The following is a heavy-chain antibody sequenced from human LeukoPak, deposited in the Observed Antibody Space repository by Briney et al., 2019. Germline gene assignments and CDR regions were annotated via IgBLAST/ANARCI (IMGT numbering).Heavy chain of an antibody. V-gene: IGHV4-34*01. J-gene: IGHJ6*02. CDR1: GGSFSGYY. CDR3: AREIVVVPEKFYGMDV. Sequence: SETLSLTCAVFGGSFSGYYWSWIRQPPGKGLEWIGEINHTGSTNHNPSLKSRVTISVDTSKNQFSLKLSSVTAADTAVYYCAREIVVVPEKFYGMDVWGQGTTVTVSS. CDR2: INHTGST. D-gene: IGHD2-2*01.